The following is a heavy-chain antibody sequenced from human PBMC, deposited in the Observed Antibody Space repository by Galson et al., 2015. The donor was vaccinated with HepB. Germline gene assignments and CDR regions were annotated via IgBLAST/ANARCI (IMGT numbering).Heavy chain of an antibody. J-gene: IGHJ6*02. V-gene: IGHV1-18*01. CDR2: ISAYNGNT. CDR3: ARVPWTVTPGHMDV. CDR1: GYTFTSYG. D-gene: IGHD4-17*01. Sequence: SVKVSCKASGYTFTSYGISWVRQAPGQGLEWMGWISAYNGNTNYAQKLQGRVTMTTDTSTSTAYMELRSLRSDDTAVYYCARVPWTVTPGHMDVWGQGTTVTVSS.